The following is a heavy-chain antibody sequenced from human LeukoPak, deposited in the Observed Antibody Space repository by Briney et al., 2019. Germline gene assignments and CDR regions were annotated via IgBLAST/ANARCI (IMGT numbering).Heavy chain of an antibody. D-gene: IGHD1-14*01. CDR3: VPNPG. J-gene: IGHJ4*02. CDR1: GFTLSRYA. V-gene: IGHV3-48*01. CDR2: ISSSSSTI. Sequence: GRSLRLSCAASGFTLSRYAMHWVRQAPGKGLEWVSYISSSSSTIYYADSVKGRFTISRDNAKNSLYLQMNSLRAEDTAVYYCVPNPGWGQGTLVTVSS.